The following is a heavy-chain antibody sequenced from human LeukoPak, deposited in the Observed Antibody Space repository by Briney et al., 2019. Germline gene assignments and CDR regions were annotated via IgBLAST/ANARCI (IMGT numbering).Heavy chain of an antibody. V-gene: IGHV7-4-1*02. D-gene: IGHD6-19*01. J-gene: IGHJ4*02. CDR3: ARGSSSGYLRVKLDS. Sequence: ASVKVSCKASGYTFTSYAMNWVRQAPGQGLEWMGWINTNTGNPTYAQGFTGRFVFSLDTSVSTAYLQISSLKAEDTAVYYCARGSSSGYLRVKLDSWGQGTLVTVSS. CDR1: GYTFTSYA. CDR2: INTNTGNP.